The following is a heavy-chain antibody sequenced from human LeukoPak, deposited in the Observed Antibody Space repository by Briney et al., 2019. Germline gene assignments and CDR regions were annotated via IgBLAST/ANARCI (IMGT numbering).Heavy chain of an antibody. CDR3: ARRATVTRSPFDY. D-gene: IGHD4-17*01. CDR1: GGSISSYY. J-gene: IGHJ4*02. V-gene: IGHV4-59*01. Sequence: PSETLSLTCTVSGGSISSYYWSWIRQPPGKGLEWIGYTYYSGSTNYNPSLKSRVTISVDTSKNQFSLKLSSVTAADTAVYYCARRATVTRSPFDYWGQGTLVTVSS. CDR2: TYYSGST.